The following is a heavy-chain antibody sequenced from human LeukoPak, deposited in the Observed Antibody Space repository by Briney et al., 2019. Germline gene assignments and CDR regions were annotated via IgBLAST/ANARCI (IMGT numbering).Heavy chain of an antibody. CDR2: IKSDGTT. J-gene: IGHJ4*02. D-gene: IGHD4-17*01. Sequence: GGSLRLSCAASGFTFSGAWMTWVRQGPGKGLEWVGRIKSDGTTDYATPVQGRFIISRDDSTDTVSLQMDSLRSDDTAVYFCATDIPGLGVGELDYWGQGTQVIVSA. CDR1: GFTFSGAW. V-gene: IGHV3-15*01. CDR3: ATDIPGLGVGELDY.